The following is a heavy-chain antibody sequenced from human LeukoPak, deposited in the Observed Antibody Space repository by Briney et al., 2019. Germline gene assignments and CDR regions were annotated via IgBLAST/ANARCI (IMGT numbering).Heavy chain of an antibody. CDR2: ISYDGSNK. J-gene: IGHJ6*03. D-gene: IGHD3-10*01. Sequence: GGSLRLSCAASGFTFSSYAMHWVRQAPGKGLEWVAVISYDGSNKYYADSVKGRFTISRDNSKNTLYLQMNSLRAEDTAVYYCARGNIWFGELLYEYYYYYMDVWGKGTTVTVSS. V-gene: IGHV3-30*04. CDR1: GFTFSSYA. CDR3: ARGNIWFGELLYEYYYYYMDV.